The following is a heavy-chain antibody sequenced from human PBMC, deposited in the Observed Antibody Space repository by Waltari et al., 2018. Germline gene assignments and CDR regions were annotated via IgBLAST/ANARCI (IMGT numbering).Heavy chain of an antibody. Sequence: QVQLVQSGAEVKKPGASVKVSCKASGYTFTGYYMHWVRQAPGQGLEWMGWINPNSGGTNYAQKFQGRVTMTRDTPISTAYMELSRLRSDDTAVYYCARGTHNWNYDGLCDYWGQGTLVTVSS. J-gene: IGHJ4*02. D-gene: IGHD1-7*01. CDR3: ARGTHNWNYDGLCDY. CDR2: INPNSGGT. CDR1: GYTFTGYY. V-gene: IGHV1-2*02.